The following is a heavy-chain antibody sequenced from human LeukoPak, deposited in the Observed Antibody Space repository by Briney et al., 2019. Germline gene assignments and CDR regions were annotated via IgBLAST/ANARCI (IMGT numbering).Heavy chain of an antibody. D-gene: IGHD3-10*01. CDR1: EFTFSTYS. CDR3: ARDWPITMVRGVPSAFDI. Sequence: GGSLRLSCAASEFTFSTYSMSWVRQAPGKGLEWVSYISRSYTIHYADSVKGRFTISRDNAKNSLYLQMNSLRAEDTAVYYCARDWPITMVRGVPSAFDIWGQGTMVTVSS. J-gene: IGHJ3*02. CDR2: ISRSYTI. V-gene: IGHV3-48*01.